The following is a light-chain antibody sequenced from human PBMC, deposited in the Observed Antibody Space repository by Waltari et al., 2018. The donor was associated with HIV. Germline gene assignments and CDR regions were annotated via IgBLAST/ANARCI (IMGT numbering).Light chain of an antibody. CDR1: SSDVGSYNY. V-gene: IGLV2-11*01. Sequence: QSALTQPRSLSGSPGQSVTISCTGTSSDVGSYNYVPWYQHHPGKAPNLLLYDVSERPSGVPDRFSGSKSGNAASLTISGLQAEDEADYYCCSYAGTYTFVVFGGGTKLTVL. CDR3: CSYAGTYTFVV. CDR2: DVS. J-gene: IGLJ2*01.